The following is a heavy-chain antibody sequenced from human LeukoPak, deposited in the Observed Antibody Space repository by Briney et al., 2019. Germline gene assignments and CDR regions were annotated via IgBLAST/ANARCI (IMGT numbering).Heavy chain of an antibody. CDR2: IYTGDSDT. CDR1: GYSFASYL. J-gene: IGHJ4*02. V-gene: IGHV5-51*01. CDR3: ARDSSSLYECYFDY. Sequence: GASLKISCTASGYSFASYLLGWVRQLPGKGLELMWIIYTGDSDTKYSPSFQGQVTTSADKSISTAYLQRSSLKASDTTMYYSARDSSSLYECYFDYWGQVALVTLAS. D-gene: IGHD6-13*01.